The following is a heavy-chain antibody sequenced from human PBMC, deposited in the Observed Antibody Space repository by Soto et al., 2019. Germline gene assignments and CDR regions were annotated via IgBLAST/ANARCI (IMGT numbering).Heavy chain of an antibody. Sequence: SETLSLTCTVSGGSINSYYWSWIRQPTGKGLEWIGYIYYSGSTYYNPSLKSRVTISVDTSKNQFSLKLSSVTAADTAVYYCARGSAYDSVGVDYWGQGTLVTVSS. J-gene: IGHJ4*02. V-gene: IGHV4-59*08. CDR1: GGSINSYY. CDR2: IYYSGST. D-gene: IGHD3-22*01. CDR3: ARGSAYDSVGVDY.